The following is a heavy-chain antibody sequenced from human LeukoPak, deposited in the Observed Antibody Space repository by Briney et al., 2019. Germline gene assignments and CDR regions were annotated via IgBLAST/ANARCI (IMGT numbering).Heavy chain of an antibody. CDR1: GYTFTGYY. CDR2: INPNSGGT. Sequence: ASVKVSCKASGYTFTGYYMHWVRQAPGQGLEWMGWINPNSGGTSYAQKFQGRVTMTRDTSISTAYMELSRLRSDDTAVYYCAGVRDYDSSGYHPMDVWGKGTTVTVSP. D-gene: IGHD3-22*01. V-gene: IGHV1-2*02. CDR3: AGVRDYDSSGYHPMDV. J-gene: IGHJ6*04.